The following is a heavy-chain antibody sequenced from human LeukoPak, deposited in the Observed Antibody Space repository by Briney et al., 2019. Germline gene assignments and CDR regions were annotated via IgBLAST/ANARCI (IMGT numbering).Heavy chain of an antibody. D-gene: IGHD1-26*01. CDR1: GGSISSSSYY. J-gene: IGHJ4*02. Sequence: PSETLSLTCTVSGGSISSSSYYWGWIRQAPGKGLEWVSGISGSGDSTYYADSVKGRFTISRDNSKNTLYLQMNSLRAEDTAVYYCANFLSGSYHFDYWGQGTLVTVSS. CDR3: ANFLSGSYHFDY. V-gene: IGHV3-23*01. CDR2: ISGSGDST.